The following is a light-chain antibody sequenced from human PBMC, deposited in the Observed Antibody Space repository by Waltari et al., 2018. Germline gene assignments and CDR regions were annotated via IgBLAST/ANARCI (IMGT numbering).Light chain of an antibody. J-gene: IGKJ1*01. CDR3: MQRLEVPRT. Sequence: DIVMTQSPLSLSVTPGEPAAISCRASESLLRSNGYNYLDWYVQKPGHSPQLLMYLGSIRASGVPDRVSGGGSDTDFTLKISKVEPEDVGVYYCMQRLEVPRTFGQGTKVEVK. V-gene: IGKV2-28*01. CDR1: ESLLRSNGYNY. CDR2: LGS.